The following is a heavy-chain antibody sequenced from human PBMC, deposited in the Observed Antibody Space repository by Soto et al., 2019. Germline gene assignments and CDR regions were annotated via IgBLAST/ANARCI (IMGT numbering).Heavy chain of an antibody. CDR2: INYSGKT. CDR3: ASTYYSETSGYYGFEYFQH. V-gene: IGHV4-30-4*01. Sequence: QVQLQESGPGLVKPSQTLSLTCFVSGASISSDDYYWSWIRQSPGKGLEWIGYINYSGKTHYNPSLKSRVSISVDTSKNQFYLTLVSVTAADTAVYFCASTYYSETSGYYGFEYFQHWGQGTLVTVSS. D-gene: IGHD3-22*01. J-gene: IGHJ1*01. CDR1: GASISSDDYY.